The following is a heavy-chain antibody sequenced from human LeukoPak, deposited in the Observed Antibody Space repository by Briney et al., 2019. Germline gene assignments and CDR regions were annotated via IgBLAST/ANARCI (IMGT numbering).Heavy chain of an antibody. CDR1: GGSIRSTNW. J-gene: IGHJ4*02. CDR3: AREEFCNGGGCSFDS. Sequence: SETLSLTCGVSGGSIRSTNWWSWVRQPPGQGLEWIGEISLSGQTNYSPSLNGRVTMSLDESRNQLSLNLSSVTAADTAMYYCAREEFCNGGGCSFDSWGQGALVTVSS. D-gene: IGHD2-15*01. CDR2: ISLSGQT. V-gene: IGHV4/OR15-8*02.